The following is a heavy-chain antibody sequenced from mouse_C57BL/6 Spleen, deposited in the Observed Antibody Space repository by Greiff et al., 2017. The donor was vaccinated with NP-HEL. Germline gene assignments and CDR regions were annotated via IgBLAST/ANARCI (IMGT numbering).Heavy chain of an antibody. V-gene: IGHV1-76*01. J-gene: IGHJ4*01. CDR1: GYTFTDYY. CDR3: ARGGYGSSYGDAMDY. Sequence: VKLMESGAELVRPGASVKLSCKASGYTFTDYYINWVKQRPGQGLEWIARIYPGSGNTYYNEKFKGKATLTAEKSSSTAYMQLSSLTSEDSAVYFCARGGYGSSYGDAMDYWGQGTSVTVSS. CDR2: IYPGSGNT. D-gene: IGHD1-1*01.